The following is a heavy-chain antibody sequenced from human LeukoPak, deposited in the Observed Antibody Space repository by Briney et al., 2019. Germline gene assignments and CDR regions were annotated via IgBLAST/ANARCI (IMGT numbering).Heavy chain of an antibody. V-gene: IGHV4-59*01. CDR3: ARVPISTTARGYFDY. D-gene: IGHD4-17*01. Sequence: AETLSLTCTASDGSISSDYWSWIRQPPGKGLEWIGYIVYSGSTNYSPSLNSRVTISVDTSKNKFSLKLSSVTAADTAVYYCARVPISTTARGYFDYWGQGTLVTVS. CDR1: DGSISSDY. CDR2: IVYSGST. J-gene: IGHJ4*02.